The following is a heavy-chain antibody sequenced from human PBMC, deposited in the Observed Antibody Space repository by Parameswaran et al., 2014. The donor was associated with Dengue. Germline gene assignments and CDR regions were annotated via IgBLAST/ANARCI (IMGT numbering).Heavy chain of an antibody. V-gene: IGHV4-59*01. D-gene: IGHD5-18*01. Sequence: RWIRQPPGKGLEWIGYIYYTGSTSYNPSLEGRVTIGIDTSKNQFSLKMGSVTAADTAVYYCARIRWPAMGIDYWDQGTLVTVSS. CDR3: ARIRWPAMGIDY. J-gene: IGHJ4*02. CDR2: IYYTGST.